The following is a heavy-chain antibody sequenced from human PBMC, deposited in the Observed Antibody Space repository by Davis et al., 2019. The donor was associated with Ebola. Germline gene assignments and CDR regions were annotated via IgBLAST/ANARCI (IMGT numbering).Heavy chain of an antibody. Sequence: MPSETLSLTCTVSGGSISSYYWSWIRQPPGKGLEWIGYIYYGGSTNYNPSLKSRVTISVDTSKNQFSLKLSSVTAADTAVYYCARGESAYCSSTSCYTRDYYYGMDVWGQGTTVTVSS. D-gene: IGHD2-2*02. V-gene: IGHV4-59*12. J-gene: IGHJ6*02. CDR1: GGSISSYY. CDR2: IYYGGST. CDR3: ARGESAYCSSTSCYTRDYYYGMDV.